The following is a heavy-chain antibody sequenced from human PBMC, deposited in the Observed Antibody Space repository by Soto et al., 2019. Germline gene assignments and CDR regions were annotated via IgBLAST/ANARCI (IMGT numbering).Heavy chain of an antibody. CDR1: GGSISSSSYY. J-gene: IGHJ4*02. CDR3: ARHAYSGWRHFDY. V-gene: IGHV4-39*01. CDR2: IYYSGST. Sequence: SETLSLTCTVSGGSISSSSYYWGWIRQPPGKGLEWIGSIYYSGSTYYNPSLKSRVTISVDTSKNQFSLKLSSVTAADTAVYYCARHAYSGWRHFDYWGQGTLVTVSS. D-gene: IGHD6-19*01.